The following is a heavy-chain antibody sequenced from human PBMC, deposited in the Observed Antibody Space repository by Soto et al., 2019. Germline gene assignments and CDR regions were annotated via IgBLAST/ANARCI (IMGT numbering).Heavy chain of an antibody. V-gene: IGHV3-30*18. D-gene: IGHD3-22*01. CDR3: ANGYSDSSGGRPPFDY. CDR1: GFAFSSYG. Sequence: GGSLRLSCAASGFAFSSYGMHWVRQAPGKGLEWVAVISYGESNKYYADSVKGRFTISRDNSKNTLYLQMNSLRAEDTAVYYCANGYSDSSGGRPPFDYWGQGTLVTVSS. CDR2: ISYGESNK. J-gene: IGHJ4*02.